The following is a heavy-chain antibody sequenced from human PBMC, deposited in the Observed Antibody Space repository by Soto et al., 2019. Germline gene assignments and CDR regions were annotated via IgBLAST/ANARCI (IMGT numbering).Heavy chain of an antibody. J-gene: IGHJ5*02. CDR2: INPNSGGT. Sequence: GASVKVSCKASGYTFTGYYVHWVRQATGQGLEWMGWINPNSGGTNYAQKFQGRVTMTRDTSISTAYMELSRLRSDDTAVYYCAREGDYGDYNWFDPWGQGTLVTVSS. D-gene: IGHD4-17*01. CDR1: GYTFTGYY. CDR3: AREGDYGDYNWFDP. V-gene: IGHV1-2*02.